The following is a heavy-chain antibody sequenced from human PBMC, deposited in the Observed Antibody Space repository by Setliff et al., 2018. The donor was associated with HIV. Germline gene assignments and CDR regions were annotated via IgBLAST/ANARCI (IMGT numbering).Heavy chain of an antibody. CDR2: INSASGGT. J-gene: IGHJ3*02. CDR3: ARDYLHVFDI. V-gene: IGHV1-2*02. Sequence: ASVMVSCKASGYTFTDYYIHWVRQAPGQGLEWMGWINSASGGTNYAQNFQGRVTVTRDTSINTAYVELNSLKSDDTAVYYCARDYLHVFDIWGQGTMVTVSS. CDR1: GYTFTDYY.